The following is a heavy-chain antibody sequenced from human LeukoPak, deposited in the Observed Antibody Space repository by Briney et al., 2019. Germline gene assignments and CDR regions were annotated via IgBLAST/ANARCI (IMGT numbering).Heavy chain of an antibody. CDR2: IYYSGST. J-gene: IGHJ4*02. CDR3: ARHPLSGSYYRSVDY. CDR1: GGSISSSSYY. D-gene: IGHD1-26*01. V-gene: IGHV4-39*01. Sequence: SETLSLTCTVSGGSISSSSYYWGWTRQPPGKGLEWIGSIYYSGSTYYNPSLKSRVTISVDTSKNQFSLKLSSVTAADTAVYYCARHPLSGSYYRSVDYWGQGTLVTVSS.